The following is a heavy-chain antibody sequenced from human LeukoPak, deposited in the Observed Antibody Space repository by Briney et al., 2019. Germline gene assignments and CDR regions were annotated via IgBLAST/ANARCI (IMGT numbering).Heavy chain of an antibody. Sequence: ASVKVSCKASGYTFTGYYMHWVRQAPGQGLEWMGWINPNSGDTNYAQKFQGRLAITADNSTSTVFMELNSLRSDDTAIYYCVALAIKVTFGGVINWGRGALVTVTS. D-gene: IGHD3-16*02. V-gene: IGHV1-2*02. CDR3: VALAIKVTFGGVIN. J-gene: IGHJ4*02. CDR2: INPNSGDT. CDR1: GYTFTGYY.